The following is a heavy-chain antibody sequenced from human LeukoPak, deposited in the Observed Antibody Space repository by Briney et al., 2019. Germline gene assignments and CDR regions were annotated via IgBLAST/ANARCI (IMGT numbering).Heavy chain of an antibody. CDR1: GGSMSNYY. D-gene: IGHD2-2*01. CDR2: IYYSGFT. Sequence: SETLSLTCSVSGGSMSNYYWSWIRQPPGKGLEWVGYIYYSGFTNYNPSLKSRVTMSVDTSKNQFSLKLSSVTAADTAVYYCARVTSYFDYWGQGTLVTVSS. V-gene: IGHV4-59*12. CDR3: ARVTSYFDY. J-gene: IGHJ4*02.